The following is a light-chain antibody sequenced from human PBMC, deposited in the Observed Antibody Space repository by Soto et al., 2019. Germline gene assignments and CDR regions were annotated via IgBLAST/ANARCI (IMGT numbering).Light chain of an antibody. Sequence: DIQMTQSPSTLSASVGDRVTITCRASQSISGWLAWYQQKPGKAPKLLIYDASSLESGVPSRFSGSGSGTDFTLTISRLEPEDFAVYYCQQYDTFGQGTKVDIK. CDR2: DAS. CDR1: QSISGW. V-gene: IGKV1-5*01. J-gene: IGKJ2*01. CDR3: QQYDT.